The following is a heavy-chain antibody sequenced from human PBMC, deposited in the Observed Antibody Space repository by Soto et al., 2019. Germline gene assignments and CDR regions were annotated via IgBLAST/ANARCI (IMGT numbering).Heavy chain of an antibody. D-gene: IGHD2-15*01. CDR3: AHQRREVEVAATLRAFDI. CDR1: GFSLSTNGVG. Sequence: GSGPTLVNPTQTLTLTCTFSGFSLSTNGVGVGWIRQPPGKALEWLALIHWDDDKRYSPSLKSRLTITKDTSKNQVVLTMTNMDPVDTATYYCAHQRREVEVAATLRAFDIWGQGTMVTVSS. CDR2: IHWDDDK. J-gene: IGHJ3*02. V-gene: IGHV2-5*02.